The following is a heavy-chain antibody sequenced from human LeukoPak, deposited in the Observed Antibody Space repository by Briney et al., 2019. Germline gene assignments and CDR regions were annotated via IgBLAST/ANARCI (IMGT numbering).Heavy chain of an antibody. Sequence: LETLSLTCAVYGGSFSGYYWSWIRQPPGKGLEWIGEINHSGSTNYNPSLKSRITISVDTSKNQFSLKLSSVTAADTAVYYCAIPGVAAKTYSFDHWGQGTLVTVSS. D-gene: IGHD2-15*01. CDR2: INHSGST. CDR3: AIPGVAAKTYSFDH. V-gene: IGHV4-34*01. CDR1: GGSFSGYY. J-gene: IGHJ4*02.